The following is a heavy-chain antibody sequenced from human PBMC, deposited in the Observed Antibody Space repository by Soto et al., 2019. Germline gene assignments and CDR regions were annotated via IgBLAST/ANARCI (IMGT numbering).Heavy chain of an antibody. CDR3: AREKNDFPRKRNFDI. V-gene: IGHV1-2*04. Sequence: QVQLVQSGAEVKKPGASVKVSCKASGYTFTGYYMHWVRQAPGQGLEWMGWINPNSGGTNYAQKFQGWVTMTRDTSISTAYMELSRLRSDDTAVYYCAREKNDFPRKRNFDIWGQGTMVTVSS. CDR2: INPNSGGT. J-gene: IGHJ3*02. CDR1: GYTFTGYY. D-gene: IGHD3-3*01.